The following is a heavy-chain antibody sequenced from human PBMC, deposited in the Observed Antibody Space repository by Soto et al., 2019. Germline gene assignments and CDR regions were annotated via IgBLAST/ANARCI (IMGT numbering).Heavy chain of an antibody. Sequence: EVQLLESGGGLVQPGGSLRLSCAASGYTFSTYAMSWVRQAPRKGLEWVSAISGNGGDYTYYADSVKGRFTISRDNSKNTLYLQMNSLRAEDTAVYYCVPLCRYCSTTTPSWGQGTLVTVSS. D-gene: IGHD2-2*01. CDR3: VPLCRYCSTTTPS. CDR1: GYTFSTYA. J-gene: IGHJ4*02. CDR2: ISGNGGDYT. V-gene: IGHV3-23*01.